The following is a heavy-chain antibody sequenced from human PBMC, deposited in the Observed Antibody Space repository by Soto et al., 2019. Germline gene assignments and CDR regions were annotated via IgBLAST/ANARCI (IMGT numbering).Heavy chain of an antibody. CDR3: ARTSGYYFFDY. CDR2: INAGNGNT. CDR1: GYTFTTYA. V-gene: IGHV1-3*01. D-gene: IGHD3-3*01. J-gene: IGHJ4*02. Sequence: QVQLVQSGAEVKKPGASVKVSCKASGYTFTTYAMHWVRQAPGQRLEWMGWINAGNGNTKYSQKFQGRVTITRDTSAITSHMELSSLRSEDTAVYYCARTSGYYFFDYWGQGTLVTVSS.